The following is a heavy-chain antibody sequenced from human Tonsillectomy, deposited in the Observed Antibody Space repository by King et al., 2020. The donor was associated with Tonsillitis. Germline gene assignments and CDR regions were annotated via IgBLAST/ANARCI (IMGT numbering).Heavy chain of an antibody. CDR1: GGTFSSHA. CDR3: ARPKSRLLQDYYYAMDV. J-gene: IGHJ6*02. Sequence: QLVQSGAEVKKPGSSVKVSCKTSGGTFSSHAVSWVRQAPGQGLEWVGGIIPIFGTTNYAQKFQGRVTITADEISSTAYMELSSLRSEDTAVYYCARPKSRLLQDYYYAMDVWGHGTTVTVSS. V-gene: IGHV1-69*01. CDR2: IIPIFGTT.